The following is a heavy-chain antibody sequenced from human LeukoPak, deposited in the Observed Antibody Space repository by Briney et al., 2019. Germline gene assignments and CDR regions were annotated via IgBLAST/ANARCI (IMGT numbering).Heavy chain of an antibody. CDR3: ARAGGSTVSHSDY. V-gene: IGHV3-21*01. Sequence: GGSLRLSCAAAGFTFSSYSMNWIRQAPGKGLEWVSSISSSTSYIYYADSVKGRFTISKDNAKNSLYLQMNSLRAEDTAVYYCARAGGSTVSHSDYWGQGTLVTVSS. J-gene: IGHJ4*02. CDR2: ISSSTSYI. D-gene: IGHD4-17*01. CDR1: GFTFSSYS.